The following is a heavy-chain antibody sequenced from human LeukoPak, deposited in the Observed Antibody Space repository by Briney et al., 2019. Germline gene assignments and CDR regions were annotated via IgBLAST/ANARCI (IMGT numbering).Heavy chain of an antibody. CDR1: GFIVSDNC. V-gene: IGHV3-53*01. Sequence: GGSLRLSCTASGFIVSDNCMSWVRQAPGKGLEWVSLIYSLGDTYYADSVKGRFTISRDNSKNTVYLQMNSLRVDDTAVYYCARALPGRKGYNPYYFDYWGQGTRVTVSS. D-gene: IGHD5-24*01. CDR3: ARALPGRKGYNPYYFDY. CDR2: IYSLGDT. J-gene: IGHJ4*02.